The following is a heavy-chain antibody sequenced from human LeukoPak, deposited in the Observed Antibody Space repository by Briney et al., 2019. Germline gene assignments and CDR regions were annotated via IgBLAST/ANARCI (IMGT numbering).Heavy chain of an antibody. Sequence: GASVKVSCKASGYTFTGYYMHWVRQAPGQGLEWMGWINPNSGGTNYAQKFQGRVTMTRDTSISTAYMELSRLRSDDTAVYYCASYPMYYCDSSGPKSEYFQHWGQGTLVTVSS. D-gene: IGHD3-22*01. CDR1: GYTFTGYY. V-gene: IGHV1-2*02. CDR3: ASYPMYYCDSSGPKSEYFQH. CDR2: INPNSGGT. J-gene: IGHJ1*01.